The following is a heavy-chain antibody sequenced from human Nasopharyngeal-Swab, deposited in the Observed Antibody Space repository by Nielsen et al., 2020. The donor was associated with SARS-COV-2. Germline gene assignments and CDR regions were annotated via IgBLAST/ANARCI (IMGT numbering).Heavy chain of an antibody. J-gene: IGHJ4*02. D-gene: IGHD6-13*01. V-gene: IGHV3-15*01. CDR2: IKSKTDGGTT. CDR3: TTRMRYSSSWDY. CDR1: GFTFSNAW. Sequence: GESLKISCAASGFTFSNAWMSWVRQAPGKGLEWVGRIKSKTDGGTTDYAAPVKGRFTIPRDDLKNTLYLQMNSLKTEDTAVYYCTTRMRYSSSWDYWGQGTLVTVSS.